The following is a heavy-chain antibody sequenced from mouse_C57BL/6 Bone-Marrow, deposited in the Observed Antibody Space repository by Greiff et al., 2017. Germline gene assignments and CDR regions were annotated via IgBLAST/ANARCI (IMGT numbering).Heavy chain of an antibody. J-gene: IGHJ2*01. V-gene: IGHV1-64*01. CDR2: IHPNSGST. Sequence: QVQLQQPGAELVKPGASVKLSCKASGYTFTSYWMHWVKQRPGQGLEWIGMIHPNSGSTNYNEKFKSKATLTVDKSSSTAYMQLSSLTSEDSAVYYCARGVYYYGSKDYWGQGTTRTVSS. D-gene: IGHD1-1*01. CDR1: GYTFTSYW. CDR3: ARGVYYYGSKDY.